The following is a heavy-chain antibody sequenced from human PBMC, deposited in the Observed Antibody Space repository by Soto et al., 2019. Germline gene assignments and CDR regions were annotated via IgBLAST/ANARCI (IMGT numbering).Heavy chain of an antibody. V-gene: IGHV1-8*01. CDR3: ARGNGGGAGGFDH. CDR2: LIPTSGNT. CDR1: GYTFTSYD. J-gene: IGHJ5*02. D-gene: IGHD2-8*01. Sequence: QVQLVQSGAEVKKPGASVKVSCKASGYTFTSYDINWVRQATGQGLEWMGWLIPTSGNTGYGQKFQGRLTMTRNPSRRSAYMERSSLRSAHTAVYYCARGNGGGAGGFDHGRLGALGTVSS.